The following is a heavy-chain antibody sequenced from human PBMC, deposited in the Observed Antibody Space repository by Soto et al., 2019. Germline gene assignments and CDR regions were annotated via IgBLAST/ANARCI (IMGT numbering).Heavy chain of an antibody. Sequence: PGESLKISCKGSGYSFTSYWISWVRQMPGKGLEWMGRIDPSDSYTNYSPSFQGHVTISGDKPISTPYLQWSSLNASDTAMYYCARHAPIAARPVWGYYYYCMDLWGQGTTVTVSS. CDR3: ARHAPIAARPVWGYYYYCMDL. V-gene: IGHV5-10-1*01. D-gene: IGHD6-6*01. CDR2: IDPSDSYT. J-gene: IGHJ6*02. CDR1: GYSFTSYW.